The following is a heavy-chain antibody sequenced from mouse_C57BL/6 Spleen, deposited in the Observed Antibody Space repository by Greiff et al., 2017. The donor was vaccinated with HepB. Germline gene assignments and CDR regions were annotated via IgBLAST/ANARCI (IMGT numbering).Heavy chain of an antibody. CDR2: IDPENGDT. CDR3: TTGGSNYLYYFDY. Sequence: EVMLVESGAELVRPGASVKLSCTASGFNIKDDYMHWVKQRPEQGLEWIGWIDPENGDTEYASKFQGKATITADTSSNTAYLQLSSLTSEDTAVYYCTTGGSNYLYYFDYWGQGTTLTVSS. J-gene: IGHJ2*01. CDR1: GFNIKDDY. D-gene: IGHD2-5*01. V-gene: IGHV14-4*01.